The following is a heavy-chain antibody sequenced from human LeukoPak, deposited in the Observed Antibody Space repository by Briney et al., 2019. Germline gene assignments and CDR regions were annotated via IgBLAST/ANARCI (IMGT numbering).Heavy chain of an antibody. CDR1: GDSTSNFY. Sequence: PSETLSLTCTVSGDSTSNFYWNWIRQSPGKGLEWIGNIHYSGSSVYNPSLKSRGTISIDTYRRQFFLKLNSVTAADTAVYFCALAPNSNWFDFWGPGTLVTVSS. CDR3: ALAPNSNWFDF. J-gene: IGHJ5*01. D-gene: IGHD2-8*01. V-gene: IGHV4-59*03. CDR2: IHYSGSS.